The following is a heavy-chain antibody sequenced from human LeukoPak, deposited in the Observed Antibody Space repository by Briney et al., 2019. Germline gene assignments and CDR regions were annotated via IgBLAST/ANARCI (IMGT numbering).Heavy chain of an antibody. Sequence: PSETLSLICTVSGGSISSYYWSWIRQPPGKGQEWIGYIYYSGSTNYNPSLKSRVTISVDTSKNQFSLKLSSVTAADTAVYYCARRSSSWPVPYYFDYWGQGTLVTVSS. CDR2: IYYSGST. CDR3: ARRSSSWPVPYYFDY. V-gene: IGHV4-59*08. CDR1: GGSISSYY. D-gene: IGHD6-13*01. J-gene: IGHJ4*02.